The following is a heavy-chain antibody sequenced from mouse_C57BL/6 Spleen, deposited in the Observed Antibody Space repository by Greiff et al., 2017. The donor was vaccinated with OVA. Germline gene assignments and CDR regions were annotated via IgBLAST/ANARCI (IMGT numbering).Heavy chain of an antibody. Sequence: VQLQQSGPELVKPGASVKISCKASGYTFTDYYMNWVKQSHGKSLEWIGDINPNNGGTSYNQKFKGKATLTVDKSSSTAYMELRSLTSEDSAVYYCARVYYDYDDAMDYWGQGTSVTVSS. D-gene: IGHD2-4*01. CDR3: ARVYYDYDDAMDY. CDR1: GYTFTDYY. CDR2: INPNNGGT. V-gene: IGHV1-26*01. J-gene: IGHJ4*01.